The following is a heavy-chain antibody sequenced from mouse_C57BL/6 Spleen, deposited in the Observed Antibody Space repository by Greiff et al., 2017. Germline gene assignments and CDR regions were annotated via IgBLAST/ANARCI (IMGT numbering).Heavy chain of an antibody. J-gene: IGHJ1*03. V-gene: IGHV1-80*01. CDR2: IYPGDGDT. CDR1: GYAFSSYW. CDR3: ARSYGNYGRYFDV. D-gene: IGHD2-1*01. Sequence: QVQLQQSGAELVKPGASVKISCKASGYAFSSYWMNWVKQRPGKGLEWIGQIYPGDGDTNYNGKFKGKATLTADKSSSTAYMQLSSLTSEDSAVYFCARSYGNYGRYFDVWGTGTTVTVSS.